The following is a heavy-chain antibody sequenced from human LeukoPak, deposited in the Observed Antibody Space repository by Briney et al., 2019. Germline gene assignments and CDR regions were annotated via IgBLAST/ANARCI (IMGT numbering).Heavy chain of an antibody. D-gene: IGHD2-2*02. V-gene: IGHV4-4*07. CDR2: IYTSGST. Sequence: PSETLSLTCTVSVGSISSYYWSWIRQPAGKGLGWIGRIYTSGSTNYNPSLKSRVTMSVDTSKNQFSLKLSSVTAADTAVYYCARVYTYWYFDLWGRGTLVTVSS. CDR1: VGSISSYY. CDR3: ARVYTYWYFDL. J-gene: IGHJ2*01.